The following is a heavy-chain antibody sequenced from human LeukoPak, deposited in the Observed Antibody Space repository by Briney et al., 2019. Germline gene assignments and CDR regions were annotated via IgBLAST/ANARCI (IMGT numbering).Heavy chain of an antibody. J-gene: IGHJ6*02. CDR1: GGSISSYY. CDR3: ARDYYDSSGYYNYGMDV. Sequence: SETLSLTCTVSGGSISSYYWSLIRQPAGKGLEWIGRIYTSGSTNYNPSLKSRVTMSVDTSKNQFSLKLSSVTAADTAVYYCARDYYDSSGYYNYGMDVWGQGTTVTVSS. V-gene: IGHV4-4*07. D-gene: IGHD3-22*01. CDR2: IYTSGST.